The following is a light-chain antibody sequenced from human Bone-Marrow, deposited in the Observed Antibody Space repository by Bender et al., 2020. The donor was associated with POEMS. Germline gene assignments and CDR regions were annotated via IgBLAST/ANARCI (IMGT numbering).Light chain of an antibody. V-gene: IGLV2-11*01. CDR2: DVT. J-gene: IGLJ3*02. CDR3: VAWDASLNGWV. CDR1: SSDVDGLKY. Sequence: QSALTQPRSVSGSPGQSVTFSCTGTSSDVDGLKYVSWYQQHPGKAPKLMIYDVTKRPSGVPDRFSGSKSGNTASLAITGLQSDDEAIYFCVAWDASLNGWVFGGGTKLTVL.